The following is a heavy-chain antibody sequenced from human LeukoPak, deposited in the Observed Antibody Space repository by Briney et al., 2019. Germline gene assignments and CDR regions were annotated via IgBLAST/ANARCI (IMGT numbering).Heavy chain of an antibody. V-gene: IGHV4-61*02. Sequence: SETLSLTCTVSGGSISSGSYYWSWIRQPAGKGLEWIGRIYTSGSTNYNPSLKSRVTISVDSSKNQFSLKLSSVTAADTAVYYCARGPTYCSSSSCLQGEWGQGTLVTVSS. D-gene: IGHD2-15*01. CDR3: ARGPTYCSSSSCLQGE. J-gene: IGHJ4*02. CDR1: GGSISSGSYY. CDR2: IYTSGST.